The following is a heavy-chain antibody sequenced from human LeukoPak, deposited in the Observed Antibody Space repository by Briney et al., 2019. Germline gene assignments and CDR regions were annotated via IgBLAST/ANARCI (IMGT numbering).Heavy chain of an antibody. CDR1: GFTFSSYA. Sequence: GGSLRLSCAASGFTFSSYAMHWVRQAPGKGLEWVAVISYDGSNKYYADSVKGRFTISRDNSKNTLYLQMNSLRAEDTAVYYCARVMGYCSSTSCYEPQDYYYVMDVGAKGPTVTVSS. CDR2: ISYDGSNK. CDR3: ARVMGYCSSTSCYEPQDYYYVMDV. J-gene: IGHJ6*04. D-gene: IGHD2-2*01. V-gene: IGHV3-30-3*01.